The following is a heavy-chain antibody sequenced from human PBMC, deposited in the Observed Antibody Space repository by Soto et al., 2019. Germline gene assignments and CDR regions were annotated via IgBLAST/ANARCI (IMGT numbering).Heavy chain of an antibody. Sequence: WGSLRLSCAASGFTFISYAMTFFRHSPFKGLEWVSSISGSGGSTYYADSVKGRFTISRDNSKNTLYLQMNSLRAEDTAVYYCAKDLVMFGSSGYYPDYWGQGTLVTVSS. CDR1: GFTFISYA. D-gene: IGHD3-22*01. J-gene: IGHJ4*02. V-gene: IGHV3-23*01. CDR3: AKDLVMFGSSGYYPDY. CDR2: ISGSGGST.